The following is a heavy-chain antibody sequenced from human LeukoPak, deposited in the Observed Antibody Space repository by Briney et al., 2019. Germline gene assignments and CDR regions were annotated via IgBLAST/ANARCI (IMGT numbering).Heavy chain of an antibody. V-gene: IGHV3-9*01. D-gene: IGHD1-7*01. CDR2: ISWNSGSI. Sequence: PGGSLRLSCAASGFTFDDYAMHWVRQAPGKGLEWVSGISWNSGSIGYADSVKGRFTISRDNAKNSLYLQMNSLRAEDTAVYYCAHTDSRGITGTTPEGYWGQGTLVTVSS. CDR1: GFTFDDYA. CDR3: AHTDSRGITGTTPEGY. J-gene: IGHJ4*02.